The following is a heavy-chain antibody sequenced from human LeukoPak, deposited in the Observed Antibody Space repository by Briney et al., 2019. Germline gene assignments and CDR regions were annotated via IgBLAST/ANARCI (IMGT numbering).Heavy chain of an antibody. Sequence: SGTLSLTCAVSGGSISSSNWWSWVRQPPGKGLEWIGEIYHSGSTNYNPSLKSRVTISVDKSKNQFSLKLSSVTAADTAVYYCARDRTAAGTTGGAFDIWGQGTMVTVSS. D-gene: IGHD6-13*01. CDR2: IYHSGST. V-gene: IGHV4-4*02. CDR1: GGSISSSNW. J-gene: IGHJ3*02. CDR3: ARDRTAAGTTGGAFDI.